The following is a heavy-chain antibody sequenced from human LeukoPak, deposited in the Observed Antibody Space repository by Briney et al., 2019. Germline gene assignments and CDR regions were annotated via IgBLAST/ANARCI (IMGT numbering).Heavy chain of an antibody. CDR2: IIHIFGTA. CDR3: ASAGYGVHGPLDLDY. Sequence: SVKVSCKASAGTCISYAISWVRQAPGQGVEWMGRIIHIFGTANYAQKFQGRVTITTDESTSTAYMELSSLRSEDTAVYYCASAGYGVHGPLDLDYWGQGTLVTVSS. V-gene: IGHV1-69*05. D-gene: IGHD5-12*01. CDR1: AGTCISYA. J-gene: IGHJ4*02.